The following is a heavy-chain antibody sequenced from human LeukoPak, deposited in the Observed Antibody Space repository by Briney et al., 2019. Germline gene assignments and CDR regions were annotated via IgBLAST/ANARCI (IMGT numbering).Heavy chain of an antibody. CDR3: ARGMVRGVMVFDY. J-gene: IGHJ4*02. CDR2: IYPGESDT. Sequence: GASLQISCEGAGSICTSYWMGWVRQLPGKGLEWIGNIYPGESDTKYSPSFQGQVTISADKSISTAYLQWGSLKASDTAMYYCARGMVRGVMVFDYWGQGTLVTVSS. D-gene: IGHD3-10*01. CDR1: GSICTSYW. V-gene: IGHV5-51*01.